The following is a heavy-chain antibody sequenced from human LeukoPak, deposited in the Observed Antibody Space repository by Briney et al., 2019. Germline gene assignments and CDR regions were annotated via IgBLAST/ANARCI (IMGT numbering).Heavy chain of an antibody. CDR3: AKRPSDYGDYVTYFDY. J-gene: IGHJ4*02. D-gene: IGHD4-17*01. CDR2: ISDDGRNK. Sequence: GGSLRLSCAASGFSFISYGMHWVRQAPGKGLEWVGVISDDGRNKKYADSVKGRFTSSRDNSKDTLYLQMNSLRDEDTAVYYCAKRPSDYGDYVTYFDYWGQGTLVTVSS. CDR1: GFSFISYG. V-gene: IGHV3-30*18.